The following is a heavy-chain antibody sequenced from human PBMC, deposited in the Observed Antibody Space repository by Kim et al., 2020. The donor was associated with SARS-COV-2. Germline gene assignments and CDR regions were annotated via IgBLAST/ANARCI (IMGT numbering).Heavy chain of an antibody. CDR1: GFTFSSYG. D-gene: IGHD3-3*01. J-gene: IGHJ4*02. CDR3: AKGRITIFGVALGGLFDY. Sequence: GGSLRVSCAASGFTFSSYGMHWVRQAPGKGLEWVAVISYDGSNKYYADSVKGRFTISRDNSKNTLYLQMNSLRAEDTAVYYCAKGRITIFGVALGGLFDYWGQGTLVTVSS. V-gene: IGHV3-30*18. CDR2: ISYDGSNK.